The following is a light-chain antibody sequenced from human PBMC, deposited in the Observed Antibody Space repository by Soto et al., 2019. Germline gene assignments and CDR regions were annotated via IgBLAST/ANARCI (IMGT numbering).Light chain of an antibody. CDR2: GAS. Sequence: EIVMTQSPATLSVYPGERATLSCRASQSVSSNLAWYQQKPGQAHRLLIYGASTRATGIPARFSGSGSGTEFTLTISSLQSEDFAVYYCQQYNNWWTFVQGTKVEIK. CDR1: QSVSSN. CDR3: QQYNNWWT. J-gene: IGKJ1*01. V-gene: IGKV3-15*01.